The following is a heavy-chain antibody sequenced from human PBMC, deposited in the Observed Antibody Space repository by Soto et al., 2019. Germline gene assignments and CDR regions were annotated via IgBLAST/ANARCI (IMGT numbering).Heavy chain of an antibody. V-gene: IGHV1-46*01. J-gene: IGHJ6*02. CDR2: INPSGGST. CDR1: GYTFTSYY. Sequence: QVQLVQSGAEVKKPGASVKVSCKASGYTFTSYYMHWVRQAPGQGLEWMGIINPSGGSTSYAQKFQGRVTMTRDTSTSTVYMELSSLRSEDTAVYYCASHQNYYDSSGYNHGYYGMDVWGLGTTVTVSS. CDR3: ASHQNYYDSSGYNHGYYGMDV. D-gene: IGHD3-22*01.